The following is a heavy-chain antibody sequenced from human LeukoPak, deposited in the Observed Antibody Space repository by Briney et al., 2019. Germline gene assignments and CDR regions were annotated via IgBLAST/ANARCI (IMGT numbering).Heavy chain of an antibody. CDR1: GGTFSSYA. V-gene: IGHV1-69*13. D-gene: IGHD6-13*01. J-gene: IGHJ4*02. CDR2: IIPIFGTA. Sequence: GASVTVSCTASGGTFSSYAISWVRQAPGQGLEWMGGIIPIFGTANYAQKFQGRVTITADESTSTAYMELSSLRSEDTAVYYCAIASSGAAADYYFDYWGQGTLVTVSS. CDR3: AIASSGAAADYYFDY.